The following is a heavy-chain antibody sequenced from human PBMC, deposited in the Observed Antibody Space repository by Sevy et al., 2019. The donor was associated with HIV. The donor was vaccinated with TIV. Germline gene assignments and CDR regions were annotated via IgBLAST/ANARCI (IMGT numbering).Heavy chain of an antibody. Sequence: SETLSLTCSVSGDSISSYYWSWIRQPPGKGLEWIGYIYYSGIADYNPSLKSRVTISVDNSKNQFSLKLNSVTAADTAVYYCARAIAAPRGTDVWGQGTTVTVSS. J-gene: IGHJ6*01. CDR3: ARAIAAPRGTDV. V-gene: IGHV4-59*01. CDR1: GDSISSYY. CDR2: IYYSGIA. D-gene: IGHD6-13*01.